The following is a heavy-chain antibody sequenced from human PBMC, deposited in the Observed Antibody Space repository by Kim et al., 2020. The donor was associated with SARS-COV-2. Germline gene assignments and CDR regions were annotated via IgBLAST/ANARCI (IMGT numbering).Heavy chain of an antibody. D-gene: IGHD6-13*01. CDR1: GYTFTSYA. CDR3: ARPDRLYSSTWYEGDGMDV. Sequence: ASVKVSCKASGYTFTSYAMHWVRQAPGQRLEWMGWINAGDGNTKYSQKFQGRVTITRDTSANTAYMELSSLRSEDTAVYYCARPDRLYSSTWYEGDGMDVWGQGTTVTVSS. CDR2: INAGDGNT. J-gene: IGHJ6*02. V-gene: IGHV1-3*01.